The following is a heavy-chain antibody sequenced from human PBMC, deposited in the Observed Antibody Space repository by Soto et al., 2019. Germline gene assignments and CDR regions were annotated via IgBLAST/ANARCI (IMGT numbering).Heavy chain of an antibody. V-gene: IGHV4-59*01. CDR2: IYYSGST. J-gene: IGHJ6*03. CDR1: GGSISSYY. Sequence: SETLSLTCTVSGGSISSYYWSWIRQPPGKGLEWIGYIYYSGSTNYNPSLKSRVTISVDTSKNQFSLKLSSVTAADTAVYYCARGVTIFGVVLDDYMDVWGKGTTVT. CDR3: ARGVTIFGVVLDDYMDV. D-gene: IGHD3-3*01.